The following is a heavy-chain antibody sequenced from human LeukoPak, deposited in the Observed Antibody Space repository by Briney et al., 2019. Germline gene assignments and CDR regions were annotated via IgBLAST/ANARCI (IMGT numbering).Heavy chain of an antibody. CDR1: GFTFSGSA. Sequence: PGGSLKLSCAASGFTFSGSAMHWVRQASGKGLEWVGRIRSKANSYATAYAASVKGRFTISGDDSKNTAYLQMNSLKTEDTAVYYCTRVLSDSTTAKFDYWGQGTLVTVSS. V-gene: IGHV3-73*01. CDR3: TRVLSDSTTAKFDY. J-gene: IGHJ4*02. CDR2: IRSKANSYAT. D-gene: IGHD6-13*01.